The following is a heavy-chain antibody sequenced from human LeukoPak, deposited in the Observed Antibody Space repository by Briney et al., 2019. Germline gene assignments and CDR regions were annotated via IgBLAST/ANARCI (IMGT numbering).Heavy chain of an antibody. CDR2: IYPGESDT. CDR3: AKGAGGSGSNYPYF. CDR1: GYLFITHW. V-gene: IGHV5-51*01. Sequence: GESLEISCKASGYLFITHWIAWGRQAPGKGLEWMGIIYPGESDTKYSPSFQGQVTISADKSIRTAYLQWSSLKASDTAMYYCAKGAGGSGSNYPYFWGQGTLVTVSS. J-gene: IGHJ4*02. D-gene: IGHD3-10*01.